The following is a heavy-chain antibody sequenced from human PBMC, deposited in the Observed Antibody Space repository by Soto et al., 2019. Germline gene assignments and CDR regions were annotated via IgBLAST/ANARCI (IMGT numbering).Heavy chain of an antibody. CDR3: AKFINYLYFQH. D-gene: IGHD1-1*01. Sequence: GGFLRLSCAASGFTFSSYAMSWVRQAPGKGLEWVSAISGSGGSTYYADSVKGRFTISRDNSKNTLYLQMNSLRAEDTAVYYCAKFINYLYFQHWGQGTLVTVSS. CDR1: GFTFSSYA. V-gene: IGHV3-23*01. CDR2: ISGSGGST. J-gene: IGHJ1*01.